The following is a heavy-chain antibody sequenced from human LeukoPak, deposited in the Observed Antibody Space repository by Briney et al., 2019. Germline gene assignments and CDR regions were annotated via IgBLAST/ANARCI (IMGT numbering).Heavy chain of an antibody. CDR1: GFTFSSYS. J-gene: IGHJ4*02. CDR3: ARSPYIAAAGDDY. V-gene: IGHV3-21*01. Sequence: PGGSLRLSCAPSGFTFSSYSMNWVRQAPGKGLEWVSSISSSSYIYYADSVKGRFTISRDNAKNSLYLQMNSLRAEDTAVYYCARSPYIAAAGDDYWGQGTLVTVSS. CDR2: ISSSSYI. D-gene: IGHD6-13*01.